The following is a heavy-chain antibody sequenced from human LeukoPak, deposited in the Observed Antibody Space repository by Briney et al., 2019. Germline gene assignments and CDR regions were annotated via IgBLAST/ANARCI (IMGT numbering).Heavy chain of an antibody. CDR1: GGSFSGYY. CDR3: ATYGMDV. CDR2: INHSGST. V-gene: IGHV4-34*01. Sequence: SETLSLTCAVYGGSFSGYYWSWIRQPPGKGLEWIGEINHSGSTHYNPSLKSRVTISVDTSKNQFSLKLSSVTAADTAVYYCATYGMDVWGQGTTVTVSS. J-gene: IGHJ6*02.